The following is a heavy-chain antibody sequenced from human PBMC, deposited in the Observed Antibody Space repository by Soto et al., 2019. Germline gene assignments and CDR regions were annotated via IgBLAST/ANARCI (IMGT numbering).Heavy chain of an antibody. CDR3: ARLGAQEIAP. V-gene: IGHV4-59*08. J-gene: IGHJ5*02. CDR1: GRPISNYY. D-gene: IGHD3-16*01. CDR2: IYYSGST. Sequence: PSETLSLTYSVSGRPISNYYWSWIRQPPGKGLELIGYIYYSGSTNYNPSLKSRVTISVDTSKNQFSLKLSSVTAADTAVYYCARLGAQEIAPWGQGTLVTVSS.